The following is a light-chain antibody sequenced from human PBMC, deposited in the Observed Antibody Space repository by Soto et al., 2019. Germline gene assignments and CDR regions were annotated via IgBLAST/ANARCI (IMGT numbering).Light chain of an antibody. CDR3: QEYDASPIT. V-gene: IGKV3-11*01. CDR1: QSVSSY. Sequence: EIVLTQSPATLSLSPGERATLSCRASQSVSSYLAWYQQKPGQAPRLLIYDASNRATGIPARFSGSGSGTDFTLTITRLEPEDFAVYYCQEYDASPITFGLGTRLEIK. J-gene: IGKJ5*01. CDR2: DAS.